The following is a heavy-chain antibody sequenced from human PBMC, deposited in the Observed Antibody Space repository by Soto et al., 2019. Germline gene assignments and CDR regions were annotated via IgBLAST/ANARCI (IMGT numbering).Heavy chain of an antibody. J-gene: IGHJ4*02. CDR3: GYGSGWLTDY. Sequence: QITLKESGPTLVKPTQTLTLTCTFSGFSLSTSKVGVNWIRQPPGKGLEWLALTYWDGDEGYNPNLRTRLTITKDTSKNQVVLIMTNVDPGDAATYSRGYGSGWLTDYWGQGTGVTVSS. V-gene: IGHV2-5*02. D-gene: IGHD6-19*01. CDR2: TYWDGDE. CDR1: GFSLSTSKVG.